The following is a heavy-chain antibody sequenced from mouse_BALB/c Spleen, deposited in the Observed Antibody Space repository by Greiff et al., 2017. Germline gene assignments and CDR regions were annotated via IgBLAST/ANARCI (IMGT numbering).Heavy chain of an antibody. D-gene: IGHD1-1*01. CDR3: ARYGSRDAMDY. J-gene: IGHJ4*01. CDR1: GFNIKDTY. Sequence: EVKLQESGAELVKPGASVKLSCTASGFNIKDTYMHWVKQRPEQGLEWIGRIDPANGNTKYDPKFQGKATITADTSSNTAYLQLSSLTSEDTAVYYCARYGSRDAMDYWGQGTSVTVSS. CDR2: IDPANGNT. V-gene: IGHV14-3*02.